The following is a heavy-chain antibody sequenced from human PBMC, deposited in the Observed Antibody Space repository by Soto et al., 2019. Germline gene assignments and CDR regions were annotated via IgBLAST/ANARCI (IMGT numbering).Heavy chain of an antibody. D-gene: IGHD2-15*01. CDR1: GGSINSSNW. J-gene: IGHJ6*02. Sequence: SETLSLTCAVSGGSINSSNWWSWVRQPPGKGLEWIGEIYHSGSTNYNPSLKSRVTISVDKSKNQFSLKLSSVTAADTAVYYCARAQDSSFYYYYGMDVWGQGTTVTVSS. CDR3: ARAQDSSFYYYYGMDV. CDR2: IYHSGST. V-gene: IGHV4-4*02.